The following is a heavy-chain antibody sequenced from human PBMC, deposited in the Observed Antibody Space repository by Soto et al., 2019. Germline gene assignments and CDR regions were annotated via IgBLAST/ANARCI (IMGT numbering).Heavy chain of an antibody. CDR1: GGSCSGYY. V-gene: IGHV4-34*01. Sequence: SETLSLTCAVYGGSCSGYYWSWIRQPPGKGLEWIGEINHSGSTNYNPSLKSRVTISVDTSKNQFSLKLSSVTAADTAVYYCARGGYYDSSGYYPYNWFDPWGQGTLVTVSS. J-gene: IGHJ5*02. D-gene: IGHD3-22*01. CDR3: ARGGYYDSSGYYPYNWFDP. CDR2: INHSGST.